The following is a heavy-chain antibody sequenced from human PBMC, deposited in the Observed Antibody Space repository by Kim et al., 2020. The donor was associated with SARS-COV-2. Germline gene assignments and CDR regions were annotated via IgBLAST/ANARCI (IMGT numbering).Heavy chain of an antibody. V-gene: IGHV3-21*05. CDR2: IGRWVGDI. Sequence: WGSLRLSCEASGFSSSTYSMNWVRQAPGQGLEWVAHIGRWVGDIEYADSVKGRFTISRDSAKNSLSLQMNSLRAEDTAVYYCARDALGDSGFYYWFDCWGQATLVTLSS. CDR3: ARDALGDSGFYYWFDC. CDR1: GFSSSTYS. D-gene: IGHD3-22*01. J-gene: IGHJ5*01.